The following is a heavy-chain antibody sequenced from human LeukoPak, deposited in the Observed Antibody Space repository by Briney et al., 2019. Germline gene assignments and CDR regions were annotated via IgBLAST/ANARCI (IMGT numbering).Heavy chain of an antibody. J-gene: IGHJ4*02. CDR2: IIPIFGTA. CDR1: GGTFSSYA. Sequence: GASVKVSCKASGGTFSSYAISWVRQAPGQGLEWMGGIIPIFGTANYAQKFQGRVTITTDESTSTAYMELSSLRSEDTAVYYCARGGHRYYDILTGYFFYSYFDYWGQGTLVTVSS. V-gene: IGHV1-69*05. D-gene: IGHD3-9*01. CDR3: ARGGHRYYDILTGYFFYSYFDY.